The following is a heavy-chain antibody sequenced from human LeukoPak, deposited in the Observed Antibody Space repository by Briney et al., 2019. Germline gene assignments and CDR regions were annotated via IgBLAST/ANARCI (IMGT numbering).Heavy chain of an antibody. Sequence: GESLKISCKGPGYSFTSYWIGWVRQMPGKGLEWMGIIYPGDSDTRYSPSFQGQVTISADKSISTAYLQWSSLKASDTAMYYCARLWRYSSGWYYFDYWGQGTLVTVSS. V-gene: IGHV5-51*01. D-gene: IGHD6-19*01. CDR2: IYPGDSDT. CDR1: GYSFTSYW. J-gene: IGHJ4*02. CDR3: ARLWRYSSGWYYFDY.